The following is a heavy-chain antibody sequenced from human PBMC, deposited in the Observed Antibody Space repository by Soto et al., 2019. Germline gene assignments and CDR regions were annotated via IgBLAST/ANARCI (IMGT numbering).Heavy chain of an antibody. CDR1: AFTISRYA. J-gene: IGHJ6*03. CDR3: ASLHYYYYYYMDV. CDR2: IKQDGSEK. V-gene: IGHV3-7*01. Sequence: GGSLRLSCAASAFTISRYAMHWVPQAPRKGLEWVANIKQDGSEKYYVDSVKGRFTISRDNAKNSLYLQMDSLRAEDPAVYYCASLHYYYYYYMDVWGKGTTVTVSS.